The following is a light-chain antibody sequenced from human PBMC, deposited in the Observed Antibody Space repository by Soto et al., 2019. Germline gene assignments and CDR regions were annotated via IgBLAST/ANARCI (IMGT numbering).Light chain of an antibody. Sequence: QSVLTQPPSASGTPGQRVTISCSGSSSNIGSNTVNWYQQLPGTAPKLVIYSNNQRPSGVPDRFSGSMSVTSASLAISGLPSEDEADYYCAAWDDSLNVWVFGGGTKVTVL. V-gene: IGLV1-44*01. J-gene: IGLJ3*02. CDR2: SNN. CDR1: SSNIGSNT. CDR3: AAWDDSLNVWV.